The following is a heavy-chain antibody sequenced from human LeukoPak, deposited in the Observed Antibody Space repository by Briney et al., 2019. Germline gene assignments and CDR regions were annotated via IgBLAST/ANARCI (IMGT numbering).Heavy chain of an antibody. CDR3: ARATITMVRGVINYYGMDV. J-gene: IGHJ6*02. V-gene: IGHV1-2*02. CDR2: INPNSGGT. CDR1: GYTFTGYY. D-gene: IGHD3-10*01. Sequence: GASVKVSCKASGYTFTGYYMHWVRQAPGQGLEWMGWINPNSGGTNYAQKFQGRVTMTGDTSISTAYMELSRLRSDDTAVYHCARATITMVRGVINYYGMDVWGQGTTVTVSS.